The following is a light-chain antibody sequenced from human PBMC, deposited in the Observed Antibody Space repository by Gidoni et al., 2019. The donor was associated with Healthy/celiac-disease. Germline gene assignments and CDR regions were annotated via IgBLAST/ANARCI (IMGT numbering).Light chain of an antibody. CDR3: QQRSNWPYT. J-gene: IGKJ2*01. CDR2: DAS. Sequence: EIVFTQSPATLSLSPGERATLSCSASQSVSSYLAWYQQKPGQAPRLLIYDASNEATGIPARFSGSGSGTDFTLTISSLEPEDFAVYYCQQRSNWPYTFGQXTKLEIK. V-gene: IGKV3-11*01. CDR1: QSVSSY.